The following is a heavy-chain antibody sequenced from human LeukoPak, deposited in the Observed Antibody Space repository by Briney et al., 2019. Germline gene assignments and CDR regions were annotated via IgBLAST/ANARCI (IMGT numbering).Heavy chain of an antibody. V-gene: IGHV3-21*01. J-gene: IGHJ4*02. CDR3: ARDNPGYGDWKDYFDY. Sequence: GGSLRLSCTASGFSFRTYNLHWVRQAPGKGLEWVSSISSSSSYIYYADSVKGRFTISRDNAKNSLYLQMNSLRAEDTAVYYCARDNPGYGDWKDYFDYWGQGTLVTVSS. D-gene: IGHD4-17*01. CDR1: GFSFRTYN. CDR2: ISSSSSYI.